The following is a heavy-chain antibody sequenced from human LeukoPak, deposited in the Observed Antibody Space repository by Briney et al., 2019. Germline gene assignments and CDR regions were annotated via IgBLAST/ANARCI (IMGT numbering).Heavy chain of an antibody. CDR1: GFTFSSYA. V-gene: IGHV3-30-3*01. Sequence: GGSLRLSCAASGFTFSSYAMHWVRQAPGKGLEWVAVISYDGSNKYYADSVKGRFTISRDNSKNTLYLQTNSLRAEDTAVYYCARDPVPAAIRYWFDPWGQGTLVTVSS. D-gene: IGHD2-2*02. CDR3: ARDPVPAAIRYWFDP. CDR2: ISYDGSNK. J-gene: IGHJ5*02.